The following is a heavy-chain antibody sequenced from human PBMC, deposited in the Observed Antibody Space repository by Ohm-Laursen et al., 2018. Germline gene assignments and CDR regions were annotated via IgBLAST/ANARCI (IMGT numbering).Heavy chain of an antibody. CDR3: ARGSLRGIDY. J-gene: IGHJ4*02. V-gene: IGHV3-48*03. CDR2: ISSSNSTI. CDR1: GFTFRSYE. D-gene: IGHD3-10*01. Sequence: SLRLSCSASGFTFRSYEMNWVRQAPGKGLEWVSYISSSNSTIYYADSVKGRFTISRDNAKNSLFLQMNSLRAEDTAVYYCARGSLRGIDYGGQGTLVTVSS.